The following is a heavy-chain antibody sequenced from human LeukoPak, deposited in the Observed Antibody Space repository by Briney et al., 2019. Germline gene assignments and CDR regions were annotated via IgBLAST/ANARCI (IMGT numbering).Heavy chain of an antibody. Sequence: GGSLRLSCAASGFTFSNYWMHWVRQDPGKGLVWVSFINPDGSTTNYADSVKGRFTISRDNAKNALYLQMNSLRAEDTAVYYCAKDLHYGSADYWGQGTLVSVSS. V-gene: IGHV3-74*01. J-gene: IGHJ4*02. D-gene: IGHD3-10*01. CDR3: AKDLHYGSADY. CDR1: GFTFSNYW. CDR2: INPDGSTT.